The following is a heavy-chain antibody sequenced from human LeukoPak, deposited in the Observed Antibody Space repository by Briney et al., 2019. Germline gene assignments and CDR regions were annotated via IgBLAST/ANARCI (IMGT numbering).Heavy chain of an antibody. CDR3: ARSYYYDTTYYMDV. V-gene: IGHV4-59*01. CDR1: GGSISSYY. Sequence: SETLSLTCTVSGGSISSYYWSWIRQPPGKGLEWIGYIYYSGSTNYNPSLKSRVTISVDTSKNQFSLKLSSVTAADTAVYCCARSYYYDTTYYMDVWGKGTTVTISS. CDR2: IYYSGST. J-gene: IGHJ6*03. D-gene: IGHD3-22*01.